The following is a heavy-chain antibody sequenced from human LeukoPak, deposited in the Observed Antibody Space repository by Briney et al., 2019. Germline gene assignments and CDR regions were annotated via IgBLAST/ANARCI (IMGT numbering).Heavy chain of an antibody. J-gene: IGHJ5*02. Sequence: SGGSLRLSCAASGFTFSSYSMNWVRQAPGKGLEYVSSISSSSYIYYADSVKGRFTISRDNAKNLLYLQMNSLRAEDTAVYYCARGSNWNSVSTPNWFCRWGHRTPVTVAS. CDR1: GFTFSSYS. D-gene: IGHD1-7*01. V-gene: IGHV3-21*01. CDR2: ISSSSYI. CDR3: ARGSNWNSVSTPNWFCR.